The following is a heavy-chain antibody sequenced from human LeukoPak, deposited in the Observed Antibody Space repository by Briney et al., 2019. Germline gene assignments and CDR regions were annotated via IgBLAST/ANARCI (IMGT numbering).Heavy chain of an antibody. D-gene: IGHD5-12*01. V-gene: IGHV3-53*05. Sequence: GGSLRLSCAASGFTVSSNYMSWVRQAPGKGLEWVSVIYSGGSTYYADSVKGRFTISRDNSKNTLYLQMNSLRAEDTAVYYCAKVRVDIVATILNFDYWGQGTLVTVSS. CDR2: IYSGGST. J-gene: IGHJ4*02. CDR3: AKVRVDIVATILNFDY. CDR1: GFTVSSNY.